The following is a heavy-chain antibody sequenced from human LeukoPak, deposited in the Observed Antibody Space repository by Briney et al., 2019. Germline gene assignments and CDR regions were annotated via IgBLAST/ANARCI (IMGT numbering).Heavy chain of an antibody. CDR1: GYSFTAYY. D-gene: IGHD1-26*01. J-gene: IGHJ4*02. V-gene: IGHV1-2*02. Sequence: ASVKVSCKPSGYSFTAYYMHWVRQAPGQGLEWMGWINPNSGGTNYAQKFQGRVTMTRDTSISTAYMELSRLRSDDTAVYYCARIGWGSGSYYEGDYWGQGTLVTVSS. CDR3: ARIGWGSGSYYEGDY. CDR2: INPNSGGT.